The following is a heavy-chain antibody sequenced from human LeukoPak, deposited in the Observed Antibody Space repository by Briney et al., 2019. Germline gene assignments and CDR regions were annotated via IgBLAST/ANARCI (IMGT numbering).Heavy chain of an antibody. Sequence: GGSLRLSCAASGFTFDDYGMSWVRQAPGKGLEWVSGINWNGGSTGYADSVKGRFTISRDNAENSLYLQMNSLRAEDTALYYCARDPTKRIAARPTAFDPWGQGTLVTVSS. D-gene: IGHD6-6*01. J-gene: IGHJ5*02. CDR2: INWNGGST. V-gene: IGHV3-20*04. CDR3: ARDPTKRIAARPTAFDP. CDR1: GFTFDDYG.